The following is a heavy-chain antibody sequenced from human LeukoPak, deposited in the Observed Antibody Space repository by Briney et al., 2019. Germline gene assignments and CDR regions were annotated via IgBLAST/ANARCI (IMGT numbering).Heavy chain of an antibody. V-gene: IGHV3-23*01. CDR1: GFTFGDYA. CDR3: AKVDRSGSRYDAFDI. CDR2: ISGSGGST. Sequence: GGSLRLSCTASGFTFGDYAMSWFRQAPGKGLEWVSAISGSGGSTYYADSVKGRFTISRDNSKNTLYLQMNSLRAEDTAVYYCAKVDRSGSRYDAFDIWGQGTMVTVSS. D-gene: IGHD1-26*01. J-gene: IGHJ3*02.